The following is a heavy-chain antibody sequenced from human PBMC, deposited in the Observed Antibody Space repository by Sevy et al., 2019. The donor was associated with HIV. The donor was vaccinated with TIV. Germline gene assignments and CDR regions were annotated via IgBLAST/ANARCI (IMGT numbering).Heavy chain of an antibody. V-gene: IGHV3-53*01. J-gene: IGHJ4*02. D-gene: IGHD3-22*01. Sequence: GSLRLSCAASGFTVSSNYMSWVRQAPGKGLEWVSVIYSGGSTYYADSVKGRFTISRDNSKNTLYLQMNSLRAEDTAVYYCARLSYYYDSSGYVYWGQGTLVTVSS. CDR2: IYSGGST. CDR1: GFTVSSNY. CDR3: ARLSYYYDSSGYVY.